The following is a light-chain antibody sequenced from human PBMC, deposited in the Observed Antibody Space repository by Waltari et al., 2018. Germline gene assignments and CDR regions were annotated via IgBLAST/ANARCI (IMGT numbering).Light chain of an antibody. Sequence: QSALTQPASVSGSPGQSITISCSGTDSDVGSYEFVSWYQQHPGKAPPLIIYEVSNRPSGISNRFSASKSGNTASLTISGLQAEDEADYYCSSYTTSSAPGVFGTGTRVTVL. V-gene: IGLV2-14*01. CDR3: SSYTTSSAPGV. J-gene: IGLJ1*01. CDR2: EVS. CDR1: DSDVGSYEF.